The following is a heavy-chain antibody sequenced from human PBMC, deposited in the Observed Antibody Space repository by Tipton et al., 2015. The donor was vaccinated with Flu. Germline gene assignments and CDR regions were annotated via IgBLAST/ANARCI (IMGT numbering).Heavy chain of an antibody. J-gene: IGHJ5*02. Sequence: TLSLTCTVSGGSGGSISLYHWSWIRQPPGKGLEWIGNIHCSGNTYHNPSLKSRVTISVDSSKNQFSLRLSSVTAADTAVYYCARRDYSNYVSEPKNWFDPWGQGTLVTVSS. D-gene: IGHD4-11*01. V-gene: IGHV4-59*08. CDR2: IHCSGNT. CDR3: ARRDYSNYVSEPKNWFDP. CDR1: GGSGGSISLYH.